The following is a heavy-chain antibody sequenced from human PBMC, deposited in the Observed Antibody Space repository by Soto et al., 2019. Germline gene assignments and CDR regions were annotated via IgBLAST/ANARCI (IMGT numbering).Heavy chain of an antibody. CDR1: GYTFTSYW. CDR2: VYPSNSET. D-gene: IGHD3-22*01. CDR3: ARQAYHYDTYSFGY. J-gene: IGHJ4*02. V-gene: IGHV5-51*01. Sequence: GESLKISCKASGYTFTSYWIGWVRQMPGKGLEWMGIVYPSNSETRFSPSFQGQVTLSADKSIFTAYLQWSSLKASDTAIYYCARQAYHYDTYSFGYWGQGTLVTVSS.